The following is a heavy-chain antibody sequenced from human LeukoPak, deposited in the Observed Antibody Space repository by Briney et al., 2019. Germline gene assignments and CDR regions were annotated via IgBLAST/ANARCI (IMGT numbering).Heavy chain of an antibody. Sequence: GGSLRLSCAASGFTVSSNYMSWVRQAPGKGLEWVSVIYSGGSAYHADSVKGRFTISRHNSKNTLYLQMNSLRAEDTAVYYCATSIYSSGWYYFDYWGQGTLVTVSS. CDR3: ATSIYSSGWYYFDY. CDR2: IYSGGSA. J-gene: IGHJ4*02. CDR1: GFTVSSNY. V-gene: IGHV3-53*04. D-gene: IGHD6-19*01.